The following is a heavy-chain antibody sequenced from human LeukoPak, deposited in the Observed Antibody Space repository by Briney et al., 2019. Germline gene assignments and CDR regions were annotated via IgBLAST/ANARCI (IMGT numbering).Heavy chain of an antibody. D-gene: IGHD7-27*01. V-gene: IGHV4-4*07. J-gene: IGHJ4*02. Sequence: SETLSLTCTVSGGSISNYYWSWIRQPAGKGLEWIGRIYTSGSTNYNPSLKSRVTMSVDTSKNHFSLRLSSVTAADTAVYYCARQTPWGSHDYWGPGTLVTASS. CDR1: GGSISNYY. CDR3: ARQTPWGSHDY. CDR2: IYTSGST.